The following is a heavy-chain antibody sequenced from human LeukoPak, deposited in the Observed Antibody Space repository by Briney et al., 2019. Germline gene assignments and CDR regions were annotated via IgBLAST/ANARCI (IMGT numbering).Heavy chain of an antibody. CDR3: AREVGFGELCLDY. CDR2: IYTSGST. V-gene: IGHV4-61*09. J-gene: IGHJ4*02. CDR1: DGSISSGNYY. D-gene: IGHD3-10*01. Sequence: SETLSLTCTVSDGSISSGNYYWSWIRQPAGKGLEWIGHIYTSGSTNYIPSLKSRVTISVETSKNQFSLRLSSVTAADTAVYFCAREVGFGELCLDYWGQGTLVTVSS.